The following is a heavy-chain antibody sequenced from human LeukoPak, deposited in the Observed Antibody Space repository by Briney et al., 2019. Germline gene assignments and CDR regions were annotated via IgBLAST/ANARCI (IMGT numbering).Heavy chain of an antibody. V-gene: IGHV6-1*01. Sequence: SQTLSLTCGISGDSVSSNTAAWSWIRQSPSRGLEWHGRTYYRSKWYNHYAVSVKSRITINSDSSKNQVSLQLNSVSPEDTAMYYCARENSRGRFDYWGQGTLVTVSS. CDR2: TYYRSKWYN. J-gene: IGHJ4*02. D-gene: IGHD6-19*01. CDR3: ARENSRGRFDY. CDR1: GDSVSSNTAA.